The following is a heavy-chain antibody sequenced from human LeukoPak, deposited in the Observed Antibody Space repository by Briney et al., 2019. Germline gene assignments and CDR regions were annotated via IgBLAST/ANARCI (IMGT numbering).Heavy chain of an antibody. Sequence: GASVKASCKASGYTFSNYYMHWVRQAPGQGLEWIGVITPSDDSTSYPQDFQGRVNMTRDTSTSTVYMELTSLGSEDTAVYYCARVRTIAAVGPDFDYWGQGTLVTVSS. CDR2: ITPSDDST. V-gene: IGHV1-46*01. CDR1: GYTFSNYY. D-gene: IGHD6-13*01. CDR3: ARVRTIAAVGPDFDY. J-gene: IGHJ4*02.